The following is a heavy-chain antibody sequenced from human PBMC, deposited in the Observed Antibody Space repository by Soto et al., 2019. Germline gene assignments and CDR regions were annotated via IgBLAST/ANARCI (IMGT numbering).Heavy chain of an antibody. Sequence: GGSLRLSCAASGFTFSSYWISWVRQAPGKGLEWVANIKQDGSEKYYVDSVKGRFTISRDNAKNSLYLQMNSLRAEDTAVYYCARVPDAFDIWGQGTMVTVSS. CDR2: IKQDGSEK. J-gene: IGHJ3*02. CDR1: GFTFSSYW. V-gene: IGHV3-7*03. CDR3: ARVPDAFDI.